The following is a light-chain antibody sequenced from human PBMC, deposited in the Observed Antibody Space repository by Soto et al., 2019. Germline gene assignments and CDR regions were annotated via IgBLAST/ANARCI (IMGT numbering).Light chain of an antibody. Sequence: QSVLTQPPSVSAAPGQKVTISCSGSSSNIGDNYVSWYQQLSGTAPKLLISEDYNRPSGIPDRFSGSKSGTSAALGITGLQTGDEGDYFCGTWDNSLTAWVFGGGTQLTVL. CDR2: EDY. CDR3: GTWDNSLTAWV. V-gene: IGLV1-51*02. CDR1: SSNIGDNY. J-gene: IGLJ7*01.